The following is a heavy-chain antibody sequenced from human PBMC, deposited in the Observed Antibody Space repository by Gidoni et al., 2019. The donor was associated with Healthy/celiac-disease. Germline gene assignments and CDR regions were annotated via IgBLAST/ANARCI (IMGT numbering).Heavy chain of an antibody. J-gene: IGHJ4*02. D-gene: IGHD5-18*01. CDR1: RYTFTSYA. Sequence: QVQLVQSGAEGTKPGASVKASCKASRYTFTSYARHWVRQAPGQRLEWMGWSKPGNGNTKYSQEYQGRVTITRDTSASTAYMELSSLRSEDTAVYYCAREGGGYSYGYKIYYFDYWGQGTLVTVSS. CDR3: AREGGGYSYGYKIYYFDY. V-gene: IGHV1-3*01. CDR2: SKPGNGNT.